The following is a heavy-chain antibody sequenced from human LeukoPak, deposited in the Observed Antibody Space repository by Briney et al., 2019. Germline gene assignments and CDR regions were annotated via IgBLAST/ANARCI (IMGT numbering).Heavy chain of an antibody. J-gene: IGHJ4*02. CDR1: GGSFTNYY. D-gene: IGHD6-19*01. V-gene: IGHV4-34*01. CDR2: INHSGST. CDR3: AKEGYSSGWFFAYYFDY. Sequence: SETLSLTCAVCGGSFTNYYWSWIRQPPGKGLEWIGEINHSGSTNYNPSLKSRLTMSVDTSKNQFSLKLSSVTAADMAVYYCAKEGYSSGWFFAYYFDYWGQGNLVTVSS.